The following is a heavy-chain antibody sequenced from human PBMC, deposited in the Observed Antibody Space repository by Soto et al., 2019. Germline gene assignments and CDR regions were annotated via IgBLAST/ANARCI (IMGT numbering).Heavy chain of an antibody. CDR1: GYTFTSYY. D-gene: IGHD3-22*01. CDR2: INPSGGST. V-gene: IGHV1-46*03. CDR3: ARDLVPTPESSGYPSY. J-gene: IGHJ4*02. Sequence: ASVKVSCKASGYTFTSYYMHWVRQAPGQGLEWMGIINPSGGSTSYAQKFQGRVTMTRDTSTSTVYMELSSLRSEDTAVYYCARDLVPTPESSGYPSYWGQGTLVTVSS.